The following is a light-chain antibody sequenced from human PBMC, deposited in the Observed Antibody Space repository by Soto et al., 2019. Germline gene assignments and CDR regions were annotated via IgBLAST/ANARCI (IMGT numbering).Light chain of an antibody. CDR3: SSYASDNTVV. V-gene: IGLV2-14*01. CDR1: SSDVGGYYF. CDR2: EVA. Sequence: QSALTQPASVSGSPGQSISISCTGSSSDVGGYYFVSWYRHHPGTAPKLIIYEVANRPSGVPTRFSGSKSGNTASLTISGLRADDEAYYYCSSYASDNTVVFGGGTKVTVL. J-gene: IGLJ2*01.